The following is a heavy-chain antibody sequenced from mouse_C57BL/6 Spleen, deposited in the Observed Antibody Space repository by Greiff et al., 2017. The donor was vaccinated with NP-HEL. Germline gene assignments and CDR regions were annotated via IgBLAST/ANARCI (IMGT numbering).Heavy chain of an antibody. V-gene: IGHV1-74*01. Sequence: QVQLLQPGAELVKPGASVKVSCTASGYTFTSYWMPWVQQRPGQGLEWIGWIHPSDSDTNYNQKFKGKVTLTVDKSSSTDYMQLSRLTYEDTAVYYCAIGGDEEGYWGQGTTLTVSS. CDR2: IHPSDSDT. CDR1: GYTFTSYW. J-gene: IGHJ2*01. D-gene: IGHD3-3*01. CDR3: AIGGDEEGY.